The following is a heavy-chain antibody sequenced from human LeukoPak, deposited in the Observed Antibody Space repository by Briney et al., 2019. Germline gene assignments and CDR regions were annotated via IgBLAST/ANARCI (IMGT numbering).Heavy chain of an antibody. J-gene: IGHJ4*02. Sequence: PGGSLRLSCAASGFTFSNYAMSWVRQAPGKGLEWVSAISGSGGNTYYADSVKGRFTISRDNSRNTLFLQMNSLRAEDTAVYYCAKDAYSSTSGNFDYWGQGTLVTVSS. CDR3: AKDAYSSTSGNFDY. V-gene: IGHV3-23*01. CDR2: ISGSGGNT. CDR1: GFTFSNYA. D-gene: IGHD6-6*01.